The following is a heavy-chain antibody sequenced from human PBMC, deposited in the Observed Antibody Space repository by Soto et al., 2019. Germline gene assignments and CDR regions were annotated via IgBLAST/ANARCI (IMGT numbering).Heavy chain of an antibody. J-gene: IGHJ4*02. D-gene: IGHD3-16*01. CDR1: GLTVSNVW. CDR3: GWGAAYFYES. V-gene: IGHV3-15*07. Sequence: DVQLVESGGDLVQPGVSLRLSCAVSGLTVSNVWITWIRQAPGKGLEWVGRIKSKSDGGTTDFAAFVKDRFTISRDESKNTVYLQMNSLKTEDTAVYFCGWGAAYFYESWGQGTRVIVSS. CDR2: IKSKSDGGTT.